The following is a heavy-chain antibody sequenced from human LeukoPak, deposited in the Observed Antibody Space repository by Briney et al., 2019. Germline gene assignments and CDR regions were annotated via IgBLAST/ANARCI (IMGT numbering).Heavy chain of an antibody. CDR3: ARSPHYFYGMDV. CDR1: GFTVSSNY. Sequence: HPGGSLRLSCSASGFTVSSNYMTWVRQAPGKGLEWVSLIYTDGSTYYADSVKGRFTISRDNSKNTLYLQMNSLRAGDTAVYHCARSPHYFYGMDVWGQGTTVTVSS. CDR2: IYTDGST. J-gene: IGHJ6*02. V-gene: IGHV3-66*01.